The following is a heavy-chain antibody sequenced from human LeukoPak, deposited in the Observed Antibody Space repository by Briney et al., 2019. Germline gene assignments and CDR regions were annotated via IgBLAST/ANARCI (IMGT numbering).Heavy chain of an antibody. CDR2: ISSSSSRI. CDR1: GFTFSSYA. J-gene: IGHJ3*02. CDR3: ASEQLGHDAFDM. V-gene: IGHV3-21*01. D-gene: IGHD1-1*01. Sequence: GGSLRLSCAASGFTFSSYAMSWVRQAPGKGLEWVSSISSSSSRIYYADSVKGRFTISRDNAKNSLYLQMNSLRAEDTAVYYCASEQLGHDAFDMWGQGTRVTVSS.